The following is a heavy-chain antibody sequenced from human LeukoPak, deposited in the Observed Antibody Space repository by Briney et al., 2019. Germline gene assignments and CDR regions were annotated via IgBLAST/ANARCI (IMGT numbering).Heavy chain of an antibody. CDR2: ISGSGGST. D-gene: IGHD3-3*01. CDR1: GFTFSSYA. J-gene: IGHJ4*02. V-gene: IGHV3-23*01. CDR3: ASEGVVTLYFDY. Sequence: GSLRLSCAASGFTFSSYALSWVRQAPGKGLEWVSAISGSGGSTYYADSVKGRFTISRDNSKNTLYLQMNSLRAEDTAVYYCASEGVVTLYFDYWGQGTLVTVSS.